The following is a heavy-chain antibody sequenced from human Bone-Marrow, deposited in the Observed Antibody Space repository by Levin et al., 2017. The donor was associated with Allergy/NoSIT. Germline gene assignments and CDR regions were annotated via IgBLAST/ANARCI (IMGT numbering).Heavy chain of an antibody. CDR2: VWYDGSLT. V-gene: IGHV3-33*01. Sequence: PGGSLRLSCAASGFSFSSCGMHWVRRAPGKGLEWLAVVWYDGSLTYYADSVKGRFTVSRDNSKNTLFLQLNNLRAEDTAVYYCTRENIRMTTSHRFDSWGQGTQVTVSS. CDR1: GFSFSSCG. D-gene: IGHD5-24*01. J-gene: IGHJ4*02. CDR3: TRENIRMTTSHRFDS.